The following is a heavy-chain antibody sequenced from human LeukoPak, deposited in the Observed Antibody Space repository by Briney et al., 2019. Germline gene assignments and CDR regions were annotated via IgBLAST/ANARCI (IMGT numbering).Heavy chain of an antibody. CDR2: INHSGST. CDR3: TRSPPPGATAYGVVDF. J-gene: IGHJ4*02. D-gene: IGHD3-16*01. CDR1: GGSFSGSY. Sequence: SETLTLTCAVYGGSFSGSYWSWIRQPPGKGLEWIGEINHSGSTNYNPSLKSRVTISIDTSKNQFSLKLRSVTAADTAVYYCTRSPPPGATAYGVVDFWGQGTLVTVSS. V-gene: IGHV4-34*01.